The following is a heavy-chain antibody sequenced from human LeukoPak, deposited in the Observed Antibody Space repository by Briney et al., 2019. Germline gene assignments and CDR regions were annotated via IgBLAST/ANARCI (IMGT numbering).Heavy chain of an antibody. J-gene: IGHJ4*02. CDR2: MNPKSGDT. CDR3: ARDLAWGAFDY. V-gene: IGHV1-8*03. Sequence: ASVKVSCKASGYTFTSYGINWVRQATGQGLEWMGWMNPKSGDTGYSQKFQGRVFITRDTSINTAYMELSSLGSDDTAVYYCARDLAWGAFDYWGQGTLVTVSS. D-gene: IGHD7-27*01. CDR1: GYTFTSYG.